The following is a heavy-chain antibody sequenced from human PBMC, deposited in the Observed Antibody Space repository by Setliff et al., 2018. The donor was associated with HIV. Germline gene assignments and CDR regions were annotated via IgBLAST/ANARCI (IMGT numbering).Heavy chain of an antibody. D-gene: IGHD2-15*01. J-gene: IGHJ5*02. CDR3: ARDQVVVVHNWFDP. V-gene: IGHV3-7*03. CDR2: IKQDGSEK. Sequence: GSLRLSCAASGFTFSSYWMTWVRQAPGKGLEWVANIKQDGSEKYYVDSVKGRFTISRDNAKNSLSLQMNSLRAEDTAVYYCARDQVVVVHNWFDPWGQGTLVTVSS. CDR1: GFTFSSYW.